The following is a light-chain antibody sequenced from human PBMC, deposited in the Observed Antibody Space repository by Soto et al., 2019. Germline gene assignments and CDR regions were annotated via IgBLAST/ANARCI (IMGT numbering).Light chain of an antibody. J-gene: IGKJ2*01. V-gene: IGKV1-33*01. Sequence: DIQMTQSPSSLSASVGDRVTITCQASQDITNFLNWYQQKPGKVPKLLIYDASNLGTGVPARFSGSGSGTVFTFTISSLQPEDIATYDCQHYDSFPYTFGQGTKLEIK. CDR1: QDITNF. CDR2: DAS. CDR3: QHYDSFPYT.